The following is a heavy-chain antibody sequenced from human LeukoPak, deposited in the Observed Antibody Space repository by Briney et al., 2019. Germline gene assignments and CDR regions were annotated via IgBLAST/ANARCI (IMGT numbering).Heavy chain of an antibody. D-gene: IGHD2-21*01. Sequence: GASVKVSCKVSGYTLTELSMHWVRQAPGKGLEWMGGFDPEDGESIYAQKFQGRVTMTEDTSTDTAYMELSSLRSEDTAVHYCATYPILEVYGHEYFDYWGQGTLVTVSS. CDR1: GYTLTELS. V-gene: IGHV1-24*01. J-gene: IGHJ4*02. CDR2: FDPEDGES. CDR3: ATYPILEVYGHEYFDY.